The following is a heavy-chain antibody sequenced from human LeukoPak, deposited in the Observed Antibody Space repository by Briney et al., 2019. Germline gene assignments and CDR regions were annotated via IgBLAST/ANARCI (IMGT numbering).Heavy chain of an antibody. CDR3: ARQSADILTHNWFDP. CDR2: IYPGDSDT. D-gene: IGHD3-9*01. Sequence: GESLKISCKGSGYSFTSYWIGWVRQMPGKGLEWMGIIYPGDSDTRYSPSFQGQVTISADKSISTAYLQWSSLKASDTAMYYCARQSADILTHNWFDPWGQGTLVTASS. J-gene: IGHJ5*02. CDR1: GYSFTSYW. V-gene: IGHV5-51*01.